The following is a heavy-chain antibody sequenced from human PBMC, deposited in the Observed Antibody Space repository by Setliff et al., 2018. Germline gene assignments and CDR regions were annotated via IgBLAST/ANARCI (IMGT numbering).Heavy chain of an antibody. D-gene: IGHD2-15*01. CDR1: GFTFSSYA. J-gene: IGHJ4*02. CDR3: VKDRYCSDASCSPDYFDY. V-gene: IGHV3-23*01. Sequence: GGSLRLSCAASGFTFSSYAMSWVRQAPGKGLEWVSAISGSGGSTYYADSVKGRFTIARDNSKNTLYLQMNSLRGEDTAVYYCVKDRYCSDASCSPDYFDYWGQGTLVTVSS. CDR2: ISGSGGST.